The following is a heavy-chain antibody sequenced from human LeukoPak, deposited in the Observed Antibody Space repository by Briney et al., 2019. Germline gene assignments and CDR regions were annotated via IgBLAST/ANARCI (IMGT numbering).Heavy chain of an antibody. J-gene: IGHJ3*02. CDR2: IIPILGIA. CDR1: GGTFSSYA. Sequence: ASVKVSCKASGGTFSSYAISWVRQAPGQGLEWMGRIIPILGIANYAQKSQGRVTITADKSTSTAYMELSSLRAEDTAVYYCARDENSGYDPRDAFDIWGQGTMVTVSS. CDR3: ARDENSGYDPRDAFDI. D-gene: IGHD5-12*01. V-gene: IGHV1-69*04.